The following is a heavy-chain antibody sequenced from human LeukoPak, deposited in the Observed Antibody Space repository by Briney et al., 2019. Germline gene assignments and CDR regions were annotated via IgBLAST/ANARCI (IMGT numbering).Heavy chain of an antibody. D-gene: IGHD4-17*01. J-gene: IGHJ4*02. CDR2: IYSTGDT. CDR1: GASINNYY. CDR3: ARGTMTTVTYYFDY. Sequence: PSETLSLTCTVSGASINNYYWSWVRQPPLKGLEWIGYIYSTGDTSYNPSLESRVSISMDTSKNHFSLEITSVTAADTAVYYCARGTMTTVTYYFDYWGQGTLVTVSS. V-gene: IGHV4-59*01.